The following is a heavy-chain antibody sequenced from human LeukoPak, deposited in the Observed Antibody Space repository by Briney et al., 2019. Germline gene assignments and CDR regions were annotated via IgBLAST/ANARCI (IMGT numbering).Heavy chain of an antibody. J-gene: IGHJ4*02. Sequence: ASVKVSCKASGYSFNKYAMNWVRQVPGKGLEWMGWINTKTEKTTYAQAFTGRLVFSLDTSVSTAYLQIDSLQADDTAVYYCARTVTTRLFYFDYWGQGSLVTVSS. CDR1: GYSFNKYA. D-gene: IGHD4-11*01. CDR2: INTKTEKT. CDR3: ARTVTTRLFYFDY. V-gene: IGHV7-4-1*01.